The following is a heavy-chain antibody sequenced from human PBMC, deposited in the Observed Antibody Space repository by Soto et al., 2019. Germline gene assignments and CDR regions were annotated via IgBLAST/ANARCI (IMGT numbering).Heavy chain of an antibody. V-gene: IGHV4-30-4*01. CDR3: ARAQGPSTYYDFWSGSGGPYYGMDV. J-gene: IGHJ6*02. CDR1: GGSISSGDYY. Sequence: SETLSLTCTVSGGSISSGDYYWSWIRQPPGKGLEWIGYIYYSGSTYYNPSLKSRVTISVDTSKNQFSLKLSSMTAADTAVYYCARAQGPSTYYDFWSGSGGPYYGMDVWGQGTTVTVSS. D-gene: IGHD3-3*01. CDR2: IYYSGST.